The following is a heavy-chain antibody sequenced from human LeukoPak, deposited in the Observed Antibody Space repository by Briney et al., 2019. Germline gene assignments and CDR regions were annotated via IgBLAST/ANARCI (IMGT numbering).Heavy chain of an antibody. V-gene: IGHV3-21*01. CDR1: GFTFSSYS. CDR3: ARDYDILTGSYVY. Sequence: GGSLRLSCAASGFTFSSYSMNWVRQAPGKGLEWVSSISSSSSYIYYADSVKGRFTISRDSAKNSLYLQMNSLRAEDTAVYYCARDYDILTGSYVYWGQGTLVTVSS. CDR2: ISSSSSYI. J-gene: IGHJ4*02. D-gene: IGHD3-9*01.